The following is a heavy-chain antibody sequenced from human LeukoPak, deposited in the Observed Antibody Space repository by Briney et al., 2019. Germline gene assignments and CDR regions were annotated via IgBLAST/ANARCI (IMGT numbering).Heavy chain of an antibody. CDR2: INTDGSSL. Sequence: GGSLRLSRAASGFTFSSYWMHWVRQAPGKGLVWVSRINTDGSSLSYVDSVKGRFTISRDNAKNTLYLQMNSLRVEDTAVYYCARVRSYGSGTPLRYYYYMDVWGKGTTVTISS. J-gene: IGHJ6*03. V-gene: IGHV3-74*01. D-gene: IGHD3-10*01. CDR3: ARVRSYGSGTPLRYYYYMDV. CDR1: GFTFSSYW.